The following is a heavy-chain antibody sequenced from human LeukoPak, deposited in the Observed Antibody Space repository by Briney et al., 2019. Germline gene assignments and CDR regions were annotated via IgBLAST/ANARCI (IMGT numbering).Heavy chain of an antibody. CDR3: ARRVIAALGFQH. D-gene: IGHD2-21*01. CDR2: INHSGST. V-gene: IGHV4-34*01. CDR1: GGSFSGYY. J-gene: IGHJ1*01. Sequence: SETLSLTCAVYGGSFSGYYWSWIRQPPGKGLEWIGEINHSGSTNYNPSLKSRVTISVDTSKNQFSLKLGSVTAADTAVYYCARRVIAALGFQHWGQGTLVTVSS.